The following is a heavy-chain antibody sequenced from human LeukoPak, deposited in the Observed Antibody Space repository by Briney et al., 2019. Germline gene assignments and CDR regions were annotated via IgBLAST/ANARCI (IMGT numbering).Heavy chain of an antibody. V-gene: IGHV4-34*01. CDR1: GGSFSGYY. CDR3: ARAGDSSGYSDY. D-gene: IGHD3-22*01. J-gene: IGHJ4*02. CDR2: INHSGGT. Sequence: PSETLSLTCAVYGGSFSGYYWSWIRRPPGKGLEWIEEINHSGGTNYNPSLKSRVTISVDTSKNQFSLKLSSVTAADTAVYYCARAGDSSGYSDYWGQGTLVTVSS.